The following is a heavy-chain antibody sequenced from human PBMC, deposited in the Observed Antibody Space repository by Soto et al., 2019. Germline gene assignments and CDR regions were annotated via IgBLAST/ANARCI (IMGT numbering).Heavy chain of an antibody. D-gene: IGHD3-10*01. CDR3: SRQGSVFDY. Sequence: QLQLQESGPGLVKPSETLSLTCTVSGGSISISSYYWGWIRQPPGKGLEWIGNIYYSGSTYYNPSLKSRATISIDTSKNQFSLKLSSVTAADTAVYYCSRQGSVFDYWGQGTLVTVSS. CDR2: IYYSGST. CDR1: GGSISISSYY. J-gene: IGHJ4*02. V-gene: IGHV4-39*01.